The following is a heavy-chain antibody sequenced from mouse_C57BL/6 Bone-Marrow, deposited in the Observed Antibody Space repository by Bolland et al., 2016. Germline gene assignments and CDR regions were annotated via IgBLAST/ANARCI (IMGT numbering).Heavy chain of an antibody. V-gene: IGHV3-6*01. CDR2: SN. D-gene: IGHD3-3*01. Sequence: SNNYNPSLKNRISITRDTSKNQLFLKLNSVTTEDTATYYCASKGRDYYAMDYWGQGTS. CDR3: ASKGRDYYAMDY. J-gene: IGHJ4*01.